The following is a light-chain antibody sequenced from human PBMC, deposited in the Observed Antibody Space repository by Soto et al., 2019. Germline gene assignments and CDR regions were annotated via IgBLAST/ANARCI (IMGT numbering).Light chain of an antibody. CDR1: SSDVGGYNY. CDR3: SSFTSTTTLI. J-gene: IGLJ2*01. V-gene: IGLV2-14*03. CDR2: DVN. Sequence: QSALTQPASVSGSPGQSISISCTGTSSDVGGYNYVSWFQQHPGKAPKLMIFDVNNRPSGVSNRFSGSKSGNTASLTISGIKAEDAADYYCSSFTSTTTLIFGGGTKLTVL.